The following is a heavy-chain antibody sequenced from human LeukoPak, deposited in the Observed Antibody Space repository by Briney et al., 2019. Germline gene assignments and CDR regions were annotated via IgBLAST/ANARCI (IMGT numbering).Heavy chain of an antibody. CDR2: VNHSGST. CDR1: GGSFSGYY. CDR3: ARRIAARGGHFDY. Sequence: SETLSLTCAVYGGSFSGYYWSWIRQPPGKGLEWIGEVNHSGSTNYNPSFKSRVTISVDTSKNQFSLKLSSVTAADTAVYYCARRIAARGGHFDYWGQGTLVTVSS. V-gene: IGHV4-34*01. J-gene: IGHJ4*02. D-gene: IGHD6-6*01.